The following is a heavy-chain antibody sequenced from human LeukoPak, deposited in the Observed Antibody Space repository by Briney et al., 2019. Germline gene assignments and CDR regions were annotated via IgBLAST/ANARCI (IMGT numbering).Heavy chain of an antibody. Sequence: PVGSLRLSCAASGFTFSGYSMNWVRQAPGKGLEWVSSISSSSSYIYYADLVKGRFTSSRDNAKNSLYLQMNSLRAEDTAVYYCAPDYSRPAPEHTGMDVWGQGTTVTVSS. CDR3: APDYSRPAPEHTGMDV. J-gene: IGHJ6*02. CDR2: ISSSSSYI. V-gene: IGHV3-21*01. CDR1: GFTFSGYS. D-gene: IGHD1-14*01.